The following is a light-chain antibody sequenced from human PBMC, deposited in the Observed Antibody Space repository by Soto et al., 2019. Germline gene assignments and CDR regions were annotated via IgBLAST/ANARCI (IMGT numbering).Light chain of an antibody. CDR2: ATS. CDR3: QKYNGAPRT. Sequence: DIQMTQSPSSLSASLGERVTITCRASQSISNYLAWYQQKPGKVPKLLIYATSTLQSGVPSRFSGSGSGTDFTLTISSLQPEDVATYYCQKYNGAPRTFGQGTKVEIK. J-gene: IGKJ1*01. CDR1: QSISNY. V-gene: IGKV1-27*01.